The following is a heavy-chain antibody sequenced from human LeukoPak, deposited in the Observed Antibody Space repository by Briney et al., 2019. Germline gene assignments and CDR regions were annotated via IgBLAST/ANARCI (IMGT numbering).Heavy chain of an antibody. V-gene: IGHV4-59*12. J-gene: IGHJ4*02. CDR2: ASDGGTT. D-gene: IGHD3-9*01. CDR1: GVSLSTYS. Sequence: SETLSLTCSVSGVSLSTYSWTWVRQPPGKGLEWIGYASDGGTTNYNPSLKSRVTISVDTSKNQFSLKLNSVTAADTAVYYCARISLTGYAPISGYFDYWGQGTLVTVSS. CDR3: ARISLTGYAPISGYFDY.